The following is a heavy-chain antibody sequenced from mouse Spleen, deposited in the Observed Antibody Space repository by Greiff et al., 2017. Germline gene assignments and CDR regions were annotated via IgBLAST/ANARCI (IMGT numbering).Heavy chain of an antibody. D-gene: IGHD1-1*01. CDR2: ISSGGSYT. J-gene: IGHJ1*03. CDR3: ARPITTVVATSWYFDV. CDR1: GFTFSSYG. Sequence: EVMLMESGGDLVKPGGSLKLSCAASGFTFSSYGMSWVRQTPDKRLEWVATISSGGSYTYYPDSVKGRFTISRDNATNTLYLQMSSLKSEDTAMYYCARPITTVVATSWYFDVRGTGTTVTVSS. V-gene: IGHV5-6*01.